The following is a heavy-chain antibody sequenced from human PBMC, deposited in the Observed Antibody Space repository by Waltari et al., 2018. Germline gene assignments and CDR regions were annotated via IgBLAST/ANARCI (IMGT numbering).Heavy chain of an antibody. CDR3: ARGGAVATY. Sequence: QVQLQESGPGLVKPSETLSLTCTVSGGSIRSYYWSWIRQPPGKGLEWIGYIYYSGSTHYNPSLKSRVTISVDTSKNQFSLKLSSVTAADTAVYYCARGGAVATYWGQGTLVTVSS. J-gene: IGHJ4*02. CDR2: IYYSGST. D-gene: IGHD5-12*01. V-gene: IGHV4-59*01. CDR1: GGSIRSYY.